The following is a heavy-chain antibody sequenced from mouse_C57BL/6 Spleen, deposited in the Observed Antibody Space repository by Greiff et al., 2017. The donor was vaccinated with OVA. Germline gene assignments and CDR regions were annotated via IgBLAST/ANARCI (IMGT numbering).Heavy chain of an antibody. D-gene: IGHD1-1*01. Sequence: EVKLVESGGGLVKPGGSLKLSCAASGFTFSDYGMHWVRQAPEQGLEWVAYISSGSSTIYYAYTVKGRFTIARDNAKNTLFLQMTSLRSEDTAMYYCARRAHYYGSSSYAMDYWGQGTSVTVSS. CDR1: GFTFSDYG. CDR3: ARRAHYYGSSSYAMDY. V-gene: IGHV5-17*01. CDR2: ISSGSSTI. J-gene: IGHJ4*01.